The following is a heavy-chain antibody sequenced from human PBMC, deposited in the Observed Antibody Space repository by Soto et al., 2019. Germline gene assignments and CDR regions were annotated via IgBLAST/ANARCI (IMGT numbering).Heavy chain of an antibody. CDR1: GGSFSGYY. D-gene: IGHD4-17*01. CDR2: INHSGST. Sequence: LPETLSLTCAVYGGSFSGYYWSWIRQPPGKGLEWIGEINHSGSTNYNPSLKSRVTISVDTSKNQFSLKLSSVTAADTAVYYCARAESHDYGDIDYWGQGTLVTVSS. J-gene: IGHJ4*02. CDR3: ARAESHDYGDIDY. V-gene: IGHV4-34*01.